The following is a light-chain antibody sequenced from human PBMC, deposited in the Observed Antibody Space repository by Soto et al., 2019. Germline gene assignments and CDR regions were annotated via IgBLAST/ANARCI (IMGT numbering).Light chain of an antibody. CDR3: QQSYSPPRS. J-gene: IGKJ2*03. V-gene: IGKV1-39*01. Sequence: DLQMTQSPSSLSASIGDRVTITCRASQSVRTHLNWYHQKPGKAPELLIYAASSLQAGVPSRFSGSGSGTDFTLTNSSLHPEDFGDYYCQQSYSPPRSFGQGTNLEIK. CDR2: AAS. CDR1: QSVRTH.